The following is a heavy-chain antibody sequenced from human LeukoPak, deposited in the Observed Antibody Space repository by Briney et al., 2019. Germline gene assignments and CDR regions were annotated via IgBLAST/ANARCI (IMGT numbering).Heavy chain of an antibody. CDR1: GGSISNYY. CDR2: VFYSGST. D-gene: IGHD6-13*01. Sequence: PSETLSLTCTVSGGSISNYYWSWIRQPPGKGLEWIGYVFYSGSTNYNPSLRSRVTISVDTSKNQFSLKLSSVTAADTAVYYCARSSRWFGDAFEIWGQGTMVTVSS. CDR3: ARSSRWFGDAFEI. V-gene: IGHV4-59*01. J-gene: IGHJ3*02.